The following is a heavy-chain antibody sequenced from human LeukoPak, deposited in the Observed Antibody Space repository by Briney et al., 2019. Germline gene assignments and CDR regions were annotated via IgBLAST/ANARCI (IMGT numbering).Heavy chain of an antibody. CDR1: GYTFTSYG. J-gene: IGHJ4*02. Sequence: GASVKVSCKASGYTFTSYGISWVRQAPGQGLEWMGWISAYNGNTNYAQKLQGRVTMTTDTSTSTAYMELRSLRSDDTAVYYCARVGRLDYGDEHGVFDYWGQGTLVTVSS. CDR3: ARVGRLDYGDEHGVFDY. D-gene: IGHD4-17*01. V-gene: IGHV1-18*01. CDR2: ISAYNGNT.